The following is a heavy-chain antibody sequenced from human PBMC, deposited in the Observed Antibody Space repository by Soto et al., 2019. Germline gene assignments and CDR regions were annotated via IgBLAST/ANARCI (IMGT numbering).Heavy chain of an antibody. J-gene: IGHJ5*02. Sequence: ASVKVSCKASGDTFTSXAMHWVRQAPGQRLEWMGWINAGNGNTKYSQKFQGRVTITRDTSASTAYMELSSLRSEDTAVYYCARLYNSSTLRAHNWFDPWGQGTLVTVSS. V-gene: IGHV1-3*01. CDR1: GDTFTSXA. CDR3: ARLYNSSTLRAHNWFDP. CDR2: INAGNGNT. D-gene: IGHD6-13*01.